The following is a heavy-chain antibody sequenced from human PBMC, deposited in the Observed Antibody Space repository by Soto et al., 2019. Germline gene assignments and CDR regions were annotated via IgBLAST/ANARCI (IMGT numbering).Heavy chain of an antibody. CDR1: GYTFTSYD. Sequence: DSVKVSCKASGYTFTSYDINWVRQATGQGLEWMGWMNPNSGNTGYAQKFQGRVTMTRNTSISTAYMELSSLRSEDTAVYYCARGRYCSSTSSYYYYYSGMDVWGQGTTVTVSS. CDR3: ARGRYCSSTSSYYYYYSGMDV. CDR2: MNPNSGNT. V-gene: IGHV1-8*01. D-gene: IGHD2-2*01. J-gene: IGHJ6*02.